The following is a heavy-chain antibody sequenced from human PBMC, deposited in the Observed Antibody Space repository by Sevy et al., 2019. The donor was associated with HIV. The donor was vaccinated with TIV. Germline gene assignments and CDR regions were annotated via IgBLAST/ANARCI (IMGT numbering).Heavy chain of an antibody. D-gene: IGHD3-10*01. V-gene: IGHV1-69*13. J-gene: IGHJ4*01. CDR1: GGIFRSNA. CDR2: IIAVFGTT. CDR3: ARDKYYYVSGSFDY. Sequence: ASVKVSCKASGGIFRSNAISWVRQAPGQGLEWMGGIIAVFGTTNYAQKFQGRVTVSADESRGTAYMGLGSLGSEDTAVYYCARDKYYYVSGSFDYWGQGTQVTVSS.